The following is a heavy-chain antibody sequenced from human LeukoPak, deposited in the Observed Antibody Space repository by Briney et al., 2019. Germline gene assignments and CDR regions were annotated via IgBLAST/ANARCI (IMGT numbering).Heavy chain of an antibody. CDR1: GFTLSSYG. Sequence: PGRSLRLSCAASGFTLSSYGMHWVRQAPGKGLEWVAVISYDGSNKYYADSVKGRFTIPRDNSKNTLYLQMNSLRAEDTAVYYCAKFYDSSGLDYWGQGTLVTVSS. J-gene: IGHJ4*02. CDR3: AKFYDSSGLDY. CDR2: ISYDGSNK. V-gene: IGHV3-30*18. D-gene: IGHD3-22*01.